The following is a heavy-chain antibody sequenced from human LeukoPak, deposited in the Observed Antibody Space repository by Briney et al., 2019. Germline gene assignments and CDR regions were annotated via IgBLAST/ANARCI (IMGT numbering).Heavy chain of an antibody. CDR2: FIRKGGST. CDR1: GFPFLTFA. Sequence: GGAPRPPFSPPGFPFLTFAIPWGPQAPGKGLENFLPFIRKGGSTYYADSVKGRFTISRDNSKNTLYLQMSSLRAEDTAVYYCVKRLAAGYDSGYSSGWPDDYWGQGTLVTVSS. V-gene: IGHV3-64D*06. J-gene: IGHJ4*02. CDR3: VKRLAAGYDSGYSSGWPDDY. D-gene: IGHD6-19*01.